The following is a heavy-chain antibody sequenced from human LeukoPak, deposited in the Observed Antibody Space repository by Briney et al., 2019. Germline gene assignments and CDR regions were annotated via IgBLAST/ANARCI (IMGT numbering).Heavy chain of an antibody. D-gene: IGHD2-2*02. J-gene: IGHJ3*02. Sequence: SETLSLTCAVYGGSFSGYYWSWIRQPPGKGLEWIGEINHSGSTNYNPSLKSRVTISVDTSKNQFSLKLSSVTAADTAVYYCARAYCSSTSCYTWDAFDIWGQGTMVTVSS. CDR3: ARAYCSSTSCYTWDAFDI. CDR2: INHSGST. V-gene: IGHV4-34*01. CDR1: GGSFSGYY.